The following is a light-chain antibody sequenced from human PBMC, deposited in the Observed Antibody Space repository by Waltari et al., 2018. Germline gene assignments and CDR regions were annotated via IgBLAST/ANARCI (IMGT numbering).Light chain of an antibody. J-gene: IGLJ2*01. CDR3: QAWDSSTVVV. CDR2: QDS. CDR1: KLGEKY. Sequence: SYELTQPPSVSVSPGQTASITCSGDKLGEKYACWYQQKPGQSPGLVIYQDSKRPSGIPERFSGSNSGNTATLTISGTQAMDEADYYCQAWDSSTVVVFGGGTKLTVL. V-gene: IGLV3-1*01.